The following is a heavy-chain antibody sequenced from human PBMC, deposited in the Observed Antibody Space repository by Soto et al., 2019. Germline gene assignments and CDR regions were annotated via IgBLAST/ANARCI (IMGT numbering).Heavy chain of an antibody. Sequence: QVQLVQSGAEVKKPGASVKVSCKASGYTFTNYDISWMRQAPGQGLEWMGWISANNGNTNYAQRLQGRLTMTTDTSTSTAYMEVRSLRSDDTAVYYCATSRFLEWLTTPNYYYYYGMDVWGQGTTVTVSS. CDR1: GYTFTNYD. J-gene: IGHJ6*02. V-gene: IGHV1-18*01. CDR2: ISANNGNT. D-gene: IGHD3-3*01. CDR3: ATSRFLEWLTTPNYYYYYGMDV.